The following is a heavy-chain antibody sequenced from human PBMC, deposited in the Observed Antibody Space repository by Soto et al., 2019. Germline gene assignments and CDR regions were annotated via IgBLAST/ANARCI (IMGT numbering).Heavy chain of an antibody. CDR3: ASSPGYYYDSSGYRSWYFDL. CDR1: GGTFSSYA. D-gene: IGHD3-22*01. CDR2: IIPIFGTA. Sequence: QVQLVQSGAEVKKPGSSVKVSCKASGGTFSSYAISWVRQAPGQGLEWMGGIIPIFGTANYAQKFQGRVTITADKSTSTAYMELSSLRSEYKAVYYCASSPGYYYDSSGYRSWYFDLWGRGTLVTVSS. J-gene: IGHJ2*01. V-gene: IGHV1-69*06.